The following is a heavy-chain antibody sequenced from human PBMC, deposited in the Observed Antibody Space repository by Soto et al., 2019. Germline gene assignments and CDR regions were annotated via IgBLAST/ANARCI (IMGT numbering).Heavy chain of an antibody. CDR1: GSTFNNFA. CDR2: IVVDSNTA. V-gene: IGHV1-69*06. CDR3: ARAIKRWEVNSYFDF. J-gene: IGHJ4*02. Sequence: QVVLLQSGAEVKAPGSSVRVSCQVSGSTFNNFAFSWVRQAPGNGPEWMGGIVVDSNTAEYSQRFQDRVTITADTSSKTLYMELGSLTFEDTAVYYGARAIKRWEVNSYFDFWGQGTLVTVSS. D-gene: IGHD1-26*01.